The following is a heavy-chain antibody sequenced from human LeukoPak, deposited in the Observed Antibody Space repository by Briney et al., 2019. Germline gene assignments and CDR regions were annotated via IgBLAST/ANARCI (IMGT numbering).Heavy chain of an antibody. CDR3: AHISSSWPDY. CDR2: ISGSGGST. Sequence: GGSLRLSCAASGFTFSSYAMSWVRQAPGKGLEWASAISGSGGSTYYADSVKGRFTISRDNSKNTLYLQMNSLRAEDTAVYYCAHISSSWPDYWGQGTLVTVSS. CDR1: GFTFSSYA. J-gene: IGHJ4*02. D-gene: IGHD6-13*01. V-gene: IGHV3-23*01.